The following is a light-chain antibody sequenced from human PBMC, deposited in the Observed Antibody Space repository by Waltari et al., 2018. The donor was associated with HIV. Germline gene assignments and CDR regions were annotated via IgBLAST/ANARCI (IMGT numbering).Light chain of an antibody. CDR2: SDI. Sequence: QSALPQPPSVSGAPGPRVTIPCPGNRSHIGAGSFVHWYQHLPGTAPKLLVYSDINRPSGVPDRFSGSKSGTSASLVITGLQAEDEADYYCQSYDSSLRASVFGGGTKLTVL. J-gene: IGLJ2*01. CDR1: RSHIGAGSF. V-gene: IGLV1-40*01. CDR3: QSYDSSLRASV.